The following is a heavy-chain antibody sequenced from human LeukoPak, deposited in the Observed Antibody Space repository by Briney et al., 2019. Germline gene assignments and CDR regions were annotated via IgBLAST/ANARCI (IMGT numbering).Heavy chain of an antibody. CDR1: GYTFTDYY. D-gene: IGHD5-12*01. Sequence: ASVRVSCKTSGYTFTDYYIHWVRQAPGQGLEFMGWVNPHSGGASYAAKFRGRVTLTRDTSTTTSYMDLSSLTSDDTAVYYCARDRSSLYNGNYAFWGQGTLVTVSS. J-gene: IGHJ4*02. CDR3: ARDRSSLYNGNYAF. CDR2: VNPHSGGA. V-gene: IGHV1-2*02.